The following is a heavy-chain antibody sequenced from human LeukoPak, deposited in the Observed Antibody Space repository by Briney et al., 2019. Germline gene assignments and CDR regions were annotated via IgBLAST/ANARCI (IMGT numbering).Heavy chain of an antibody. D-gene: IGHD2-8*02. V-gene: IGHV3-15*01. CDR1: GFSFSHAW. J-gene: IGHJ4*02. Sequence: GGSLRLSCAASGFSFSHAWMSWVRQPPGKGLEWVGRIKSNPDGGTTNYAAPVKGRFTISRGDSENTLYLQMNSLRTEDIAVYYCSTEGVLALAALDSRGQGTLVTVSS. CDR2: IKSNPDGGTT. CDR3: STEGVLALAALDS.